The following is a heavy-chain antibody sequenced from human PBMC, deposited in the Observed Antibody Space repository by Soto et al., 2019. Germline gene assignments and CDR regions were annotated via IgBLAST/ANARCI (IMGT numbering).Heavy chain of an antibody. D-gene: IGHD2-2*02. V-gene: IGHV1-18*01. CDR3: ARVGAIASAEGES. CDR1: GYTFTSYG. J-gene: IGHJ5*02. CDR2: ISGYNNNK. Sequence: QLQLVQSGTEVREPGASVKVSCQASGYTFTSYGIIWVRQAPGQGLELMGWISGYNNNKNYAQKYQARVTRTTDTTTRTAYMDLRRLGSDETAVYYCARVGAIASAEGESWGQGTLVTVSS.